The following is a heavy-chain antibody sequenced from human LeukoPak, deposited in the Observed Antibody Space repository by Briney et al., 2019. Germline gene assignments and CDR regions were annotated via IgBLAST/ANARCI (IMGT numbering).Heavy chain of an antibody. CDR2: IYYSGST. D-gene: IGHD6-19*01. Sequence: SETLFLTCTVSGGSISSYYWSWIRQPPGKGLEWIGYIYYSGSTNYNPSLKSRVTISVDTSKNQFSLKLSSVTVADTAVYYCARDRPSSGFDYWGQGTLVTVSS. V-gene: IGHV4-59*01. CDR1: GGSISSYY. CDR3: ARDRPSSGFDY. J-gene: IGHJ4*02.